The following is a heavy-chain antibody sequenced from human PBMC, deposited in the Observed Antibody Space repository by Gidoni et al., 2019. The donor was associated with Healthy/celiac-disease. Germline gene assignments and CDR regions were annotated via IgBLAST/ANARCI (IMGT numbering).Heavy chain of an antibody. D-gene: IGHD6-13*01. J-gene: IGHJ6*02. CDR2: ISWNSGSI. CDR3: AKDRGVGSSSGFYYYYGMDV. CDR1: GFTFDAYA. V-gene: IGHV3-9*01. Sequence: EVQLVESGGGLVQPGRSLRLSCAASGFTFDAYAMHWVRQAPGKGLEWVSGISWNSGSIGYADSVKGRFTISRDNAKNSLYLQMNSLRAEDTALYYCAKDRGVGSSSGFYYYYGMDVWGQGTTVTVSS.